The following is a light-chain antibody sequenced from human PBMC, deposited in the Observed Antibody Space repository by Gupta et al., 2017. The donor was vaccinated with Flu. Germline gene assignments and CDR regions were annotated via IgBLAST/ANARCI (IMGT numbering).Light chain of an antibody. V-gene: IGLV1-44*01. CDR2: NNN. J-gene: IGLJ1*01. CDR1: SSNIGSNT. CDR3: AAWDDSLNVYV. Sequence: GTSSNIGSNTVAWYQQLPGAAPKLLISNNNHRPSGVPDRFSASKSGPSASLAISGLQSGDEADYYCAAWDDSLNVYVFGTGTKVSVL.